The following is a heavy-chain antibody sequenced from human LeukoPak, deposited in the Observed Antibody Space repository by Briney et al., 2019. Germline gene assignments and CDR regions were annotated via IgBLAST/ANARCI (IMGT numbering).Heavy chain of an antibody. V-gene: IGHV3-7*01. CDR2: IKQDGSEE. CDR1: GFTFSSYW. Sequence: GGSLRLSCAASGFTFSSYWMSWVRQAPGKGLEWVANIKQDGSEEYYVDSVKGRFTISRDNAKNSLYLQMNSLRAEDTAVYYCARAFSEYYYDSRPFDYWGQGTLVTVSS. J-gene: IGHJ4*02. CDR3: ARAFSEYYYDSRPFDY. D-gene: IGHD3-22*01.